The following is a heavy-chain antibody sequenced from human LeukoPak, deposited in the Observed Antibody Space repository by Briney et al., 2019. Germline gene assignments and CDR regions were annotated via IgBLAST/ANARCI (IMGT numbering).Heavy chain of an antibody. V-gene: IGHV3-30*03. Sequence: GRSQRLSCAASGFTVSSYGMHWVRQAPGKGLEWVSSISDHGNSKYYADSVKGRFTISRDNSKNTLYLQMNSLRAEDTAVYYCVGYDSSGYYKLDHWGQGALVTVSS. CDR3: VGYDSSGYYKLDH. D-gene: IGHD3-22*01. J-gene: IGHJ4*02. CDR2: ISDHGNSK. CDR1: GFTVSSYG.